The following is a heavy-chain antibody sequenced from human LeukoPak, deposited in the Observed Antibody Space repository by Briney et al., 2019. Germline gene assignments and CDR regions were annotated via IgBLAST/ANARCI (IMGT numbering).Heavy chain of an antibody. V-gene: IGHV3-21*01. Sequence: GGSLSLSCAASGFTFSSYSMSWVRQAPGKGLEWVSSISSSSSYIYYADSVKGRFTISRDNAENSLYLQMNSLRAEDTAVYYCARGISYCDYWGQGTLVTVSS. D-gene: IGHD5-18*01. J-gene: IGHJ4*02. CDR3: ARGISYCDY. CDR2: ISSSSSYI. CDR1: GFTFSSYS.